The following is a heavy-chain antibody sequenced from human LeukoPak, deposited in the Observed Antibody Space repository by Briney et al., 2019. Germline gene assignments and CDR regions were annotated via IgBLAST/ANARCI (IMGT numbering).Heavy chain of an antibody. D-gene: IGHD3-10*01. Sequence: ASVTVSCKASGYTFTSYGISWVRQAPGQGLEWMGWISAYNGNTNYAQKLQGRVTMTTDTSTSTAYMELRSLRSDDTAVYYCARVWVTMVRGVIGPYWFDPWGQGTLVTVSS. CDR2: ISAYNGNT. CDR3: ARVWVTMVRGVIGPYWFDP. CDR1: GYTFTSYG. V-gene: IGHV1-18*01. J-gene: IGHJ5*02.